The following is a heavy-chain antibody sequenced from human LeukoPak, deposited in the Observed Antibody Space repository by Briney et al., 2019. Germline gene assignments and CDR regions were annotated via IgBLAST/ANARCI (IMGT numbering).Heavy chain of an antibody. CDR1: GYTFTGYY. CDR3: SRLGSATVTTPLAWFDP. V-gene: IGHV1-2*02. Sequence: ASVKVSCKASGYTFTGYYIHWVRQAPGQGLEWMGWINPNSGGTNYAQKFQGRVTMTRYTSIATAYMELSRLRSDDTAVYYCSRLGSATVTTPLAWFDPWGQGTLVTVSS. CDR2: INPNSGGT. J-gene: IGHJ5*02. D-gene: IGHD4-17*01.